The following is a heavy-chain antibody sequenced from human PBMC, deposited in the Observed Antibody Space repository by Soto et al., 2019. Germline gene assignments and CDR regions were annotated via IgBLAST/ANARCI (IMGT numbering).Heavy chain of an antibody. J-gene: IGHJ4*02. CDR3: ARDRRIAAAGTSFDY. D-gene: IGHD6-13*01. CDR1: GYTFTGYY. CDR2: IIPILGIA. V-gene: IGHV1-69*04. Sequence: ASVKVSCKASGYTFTGYYMHWVRQAPGQGLEWMGRIIPILGIANYAQKFQGRVTITADKSTSTAYMELSSLRSEDTAVYYCARDRRIAAAGTSFDYWGQGTLVTVSS.